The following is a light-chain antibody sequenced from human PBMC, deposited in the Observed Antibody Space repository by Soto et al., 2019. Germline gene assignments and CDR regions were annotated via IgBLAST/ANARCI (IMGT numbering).Light chain of an antibody. J-gene: IGKJ1*01. CDR1: HSIHMW. CDR3: QQYQDYSAWT. CDR2: ESS. V-gene: IGKV1-5*03. Sequence: DIQMTQSPSTLSAFVGDRVTITCRASHSIHMWLAWDQEKRGKAPTLVIYESSILPNGVPSRFSGTESGTEVTLAISSLRPDNLATYYCQQYQDYSAWTFGQRTKVDNK.